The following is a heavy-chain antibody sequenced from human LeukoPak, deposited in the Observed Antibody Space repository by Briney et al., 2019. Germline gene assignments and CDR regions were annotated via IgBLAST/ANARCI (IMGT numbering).Heavy chain of an antibody. Sequence: KPSETLSLPCTVPGGSISSYYWSWIRQPPGKGLEWIGYIYYTGSTNYNPSLRSRVTISVDTSKNQFSLKLSSVTAADTAVYYCARATTGEPYSWFDPWGQGTLVTVSS. D-gene: IGHD7-27*01. CDR1: GGSISSYY. J-gene: IGHJ5*02. V-gene: IGHV4-59*01. CDR2: IYYTGST. CDR3: ARATTGEPYSWFDP.